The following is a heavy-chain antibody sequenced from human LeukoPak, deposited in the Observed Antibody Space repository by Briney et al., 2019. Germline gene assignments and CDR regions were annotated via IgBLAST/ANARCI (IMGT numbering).Heavy chain of an antibody. CDR2: IIPIFGTA. D-gene: IGHD6-19*01. J-gene: IGHJ4*02. CDR3: ARDWRSGWYDY. Sequence: SVTVSFTASGGTFTIYAISWVRQAPGQGLEWMGGIIPIFGTANYAQKFQGRVTITAGESTSTAYMELSSLRSEDTAVYYCARDWRSGWYDYWGQGTLVTVSS. CDR1: GGTFTIYA. V-gene: IGHV1-69*13.